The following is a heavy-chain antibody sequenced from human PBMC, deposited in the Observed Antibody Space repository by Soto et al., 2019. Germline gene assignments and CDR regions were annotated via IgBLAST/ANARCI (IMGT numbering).Heavy chain of an antibody. J-gene: IGHJ4*02. CDR1: GSILTSYY. Sequence: GASVKVSCKASGSILTSYYMHWVRQAPGQGLEWMGTINPGGSGTSYAQKFQGRVTMTRETSTSTVHMELSSLRSEDTAVYFCARVGGVGAPPGADYWGQGTLVTVSS. D-gene: IGHD1-26*01. CDR3: ARVGGVGAPPGADY. V-gene: IGHV1-46*01. CDR2: INPGGSGT.